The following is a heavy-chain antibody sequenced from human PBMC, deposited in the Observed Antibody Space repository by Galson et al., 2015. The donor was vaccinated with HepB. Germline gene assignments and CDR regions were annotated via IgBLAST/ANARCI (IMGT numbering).Heavy chain of an antibody. CDR3: ARDSSSWFGNWFDP. CDR1: GYSISSGYY. CDR2: ISHSGST. D-gene: IGHD6-13*01. J-gene: IGHJ5*02. V-gene: IGHV4-38-2*02. Sequence: SETLSLTCTVSGYSISSGYYWGWIRQPPGKGLEWIGSISHSGSTYYNPSLQSRVTISLDTPKNQFSLKLNSVTAADTAVYYCARDSSSWFGNWFDPWGQGTLVTVSS.